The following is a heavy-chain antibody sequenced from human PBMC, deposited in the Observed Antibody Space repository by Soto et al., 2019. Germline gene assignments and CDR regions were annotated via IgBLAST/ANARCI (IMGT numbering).Heavy chain of an antibody. CDR1: GFTFSRYS. CDR3: ARDRFEYSSSSDFDC. Sequence: PRGSLRLSCAASGFTFSRYSMYWVRQAPGKGLEWVSSISSSNGYIYYADSVTGRFAISRDNAKNSLYLQMNSMRAEDTAVYYCARDRFEYSSSSDFDCWGQRTLDTASS. D-gene: IGHD6-6*01. V-gene: IGHV3-21*01. J-gene: IGHJ4*02. CDR2: ISSSNGYI.